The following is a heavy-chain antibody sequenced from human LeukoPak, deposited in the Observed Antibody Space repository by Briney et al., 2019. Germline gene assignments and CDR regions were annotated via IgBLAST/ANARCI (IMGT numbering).Heavy chain of an antibody. V-gene: IGHV1-69*05. CDR1: GGTFSSYA. CDR3: AREGIGYYDSSGYYNNWFDP. CDR2: IIPIFGTA. J-gene: IGHJ5*02. Sequence: GSSVKVSCKASGGTFSSYAISWVRQAPGQGLEWMGGIIPIFGTANYAQKFQGRVTITTDESTSTAYMELSSLRSEDTAVYYRAREGIGYYDSSGYYNNWFDPRGQGTLVTVSS. D-gene: IGHD3-22*01.